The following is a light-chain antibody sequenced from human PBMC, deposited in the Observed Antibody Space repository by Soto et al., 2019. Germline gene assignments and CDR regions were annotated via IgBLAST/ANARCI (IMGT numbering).Light chain of an antibody. CDR1: STDFENYNL. V-gene: IGLV2-23*01. CDR3: SAYAGSRARVV. Sequence: QSVLTQPASVSGSPGQSITISCTRSSTDFENYNLVSWYQHCPDKDPKLIIYEGTKRPSEISDRFSGSESDTTASLIISGLQPEDDADYYCSAYAGSRARVVFGGGTQLTVL. CDR2: EGT. J-gene: IGLJ2*01.